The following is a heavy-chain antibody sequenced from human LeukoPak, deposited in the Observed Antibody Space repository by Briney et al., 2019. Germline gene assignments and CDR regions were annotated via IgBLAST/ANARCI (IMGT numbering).Heavy chain of an antibody. CDR2: INPNSGGT. CDR3: ARDLGTRLLWFGEDYFDY. J-gene: IGHJ4*02. CDR1: GYTFTGYC. Sequence: ASVKVSCKASGYTFTGYCMHWVRQAPGQGFEWMGRINPNSGGTNYAQKFQGRVTMTRDTSISTAYMELSRLRSDDTAVYYCARDLGTRLLWFGEDYFDYWGQGTLVTVSS. V-gene: IGHV1-2*06. D-gene: IGHD3-10*01.